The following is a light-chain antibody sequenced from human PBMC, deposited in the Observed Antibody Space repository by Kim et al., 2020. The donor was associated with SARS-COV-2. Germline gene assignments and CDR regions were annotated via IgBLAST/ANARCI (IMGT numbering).Light chain of an antibody. J-gene: IGKJ4*01. CDR3: QQYYNWPPVT. V-gene: IGKV3-15*01. CDR1: QSISNK. Sequence: PGKRVTLSGRDIQSISNKLAWYQQNPGQATRLLFYGASTRATGIPARFSGSGYGTEFTLDISSLQSEDFAVYYCQQYYNWPPVTFGGGTKVEI. CDR2: GAS.